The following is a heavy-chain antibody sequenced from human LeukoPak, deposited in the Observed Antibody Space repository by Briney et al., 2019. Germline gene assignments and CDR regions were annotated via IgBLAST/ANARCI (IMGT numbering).Heavy chain of an antibody. J-gene: IGHJ5*02. CDR3: ARDRPIYSNYVGWFDP. Sequence: GASVKVSCKASGYTFTSYYMHWVRQAPGQGLEWMGIINPSGGSTSYAQKFQGRVTMTRDTSTSTVYMELSSLRSEDTAVYYCARDRPIYSNYVGWFDPWGQGTLVTVSS. V-gene: IGHV1-46*01. D-gene: IGHD4-11*01. CDR1: GYTFTSYY. CDR2: INPSGGST.